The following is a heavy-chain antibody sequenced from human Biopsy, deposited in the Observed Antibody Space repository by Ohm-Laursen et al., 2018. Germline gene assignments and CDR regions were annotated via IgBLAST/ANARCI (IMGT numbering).Heavy chain of an antibody. D-gene: IGHD4-23*01. CDR1: GGSFTGHY. V-gene: IGHV4-59*11. J-gene: IGHJ1*01. CDR2: ISHTGYT. CDR3: ARGSNEYGGLYFPH. Sequence: SDTLSLTCTVSGGSFTGHYWTWIRQPPGKGLEWIGHISHTGYTSYKSSLKSRVTISLDTSRKHFSLRLTSLAAADTAVYYCARGSNEYGGLYFPHWGQGNLVTVSS.